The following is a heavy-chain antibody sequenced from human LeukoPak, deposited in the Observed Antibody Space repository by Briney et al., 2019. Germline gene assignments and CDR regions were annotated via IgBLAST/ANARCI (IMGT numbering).Heavy chain of an antibody. V-gene: IGHV1-18*01. CDR2: ISAYNGNT. CDR3: ARDSSYSSSWPKEQNYYYYYMDV. D-gene: IGHD6-13*01. CDR1: GGTFSSYA. J-gene: IGHJ6*03. Sequence: GASVKVSCKASGGTFSSYAISWVRQAPGQGLEWMGWISAYNGNTNYAQKLQGRVTMTTDTSTSTVYMELSSLRSEDTAVYYCARDSSYSSSWPKEQNYYYYYMDVWGKGTTVTISS.